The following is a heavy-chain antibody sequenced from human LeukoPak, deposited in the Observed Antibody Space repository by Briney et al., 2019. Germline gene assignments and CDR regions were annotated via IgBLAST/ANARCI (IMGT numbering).Heavy chain of an antibody. CDR3: ARFKDDFDY. V-gene: IGHV4-38-2*02. Sequence: SETLSLTCTVSGYSISSGYYWGWIRQPPGKGLEWIGSIYHSGRTFYNPSLKSRVTISVDTSKNQFSLKLTSVTAADTAVYYCARFKDDFDYWGQGTLVTVSS. CDR2: IYHSGRT. CDR1: GYSISSGYY. J-gene: IGHJ4*02.